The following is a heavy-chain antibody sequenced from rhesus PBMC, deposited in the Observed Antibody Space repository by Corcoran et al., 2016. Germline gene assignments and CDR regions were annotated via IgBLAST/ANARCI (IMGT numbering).Heavy chain of an antibody. D-gene: IGHD2-2*01. CDR2: IYWDDDK. J-gene: IGHJ4*01. CDR1: GFSLSTSVMG. CDR3: ARRYCTSTTCYAGYFDY. V-gene: IGHV2-1*01. Sequence: QVTLMESGPALVKPTQTLTLTCTFSGFSLSTSVMGVGWIRQPPGKTLEWLAHIYWDDDKRYSTSLKSRLTISKDSSKNQVVLTMTNMDPVDTATYYCARRYCTSTTCYAGYFDYWGQGVLVTVSS.